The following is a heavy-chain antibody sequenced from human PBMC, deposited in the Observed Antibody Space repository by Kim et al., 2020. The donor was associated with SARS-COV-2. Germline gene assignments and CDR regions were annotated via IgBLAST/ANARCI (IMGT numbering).Heavy chain of an antibody. D-gene: IGHD3-10*01. CDR2: IYYSGST. Sequence: SETLSLTCTVSGGSISSSSYYWGWIRQPPGKGLEWIGSIYYSGSTYYNPSLKSRVTISVDTSKNQFSLKLSSVTAADTAVYYCARNPNLSMVRGGDDDAGYYYGMDVWGQGTTVTVSS. V-gene: IGHV4-39*01. CDR1: GGSISSSSYY. CDR3: ARNPNLSMVRGGDDDAGYYYGMDV. J-gene: IGHJ6*02.